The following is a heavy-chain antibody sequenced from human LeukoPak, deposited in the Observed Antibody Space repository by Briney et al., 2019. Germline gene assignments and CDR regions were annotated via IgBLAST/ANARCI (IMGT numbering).Heavy chain of an antibody. J-gene: IGHJ4*02. V-gene: IGHV2-70*11. CDR3: AREYSGSYLDY. Sequence: TLSLTCAVYGGSFSGYYWSWIRQPPGKALEWLARIDWDDDKYYSTSLKTRLTISKDTSKNQVVLTMTNMDPVDTATYYCAREYSGSYLDYWGQGTLVTVSS. CDR2: IDWDDDK. D-gene: IGHD1-26*01. CDR1: GGSFSGYY.